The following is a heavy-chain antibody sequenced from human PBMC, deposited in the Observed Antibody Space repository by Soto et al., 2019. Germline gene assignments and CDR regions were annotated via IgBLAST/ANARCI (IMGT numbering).Heavy chain of an antibody. D-gene: IGHD3-3*01. V-gene: IGHV3-23*01. CDR3: AREPITIFGVANTYFDY. CDR1: GFTFSSYA. Sequence: GGSLRLSCAASGFTFSSYAMSWVRQAPGKGLEWVSAISGSGGSTYYADSVKGRFTISRDNSKNTLYLQMNSLRAEDTAVYYCAREPITIFGVANTYFDYWGQGTPVTVSS. J-gene: IGHJ4*02. CDR2: ISGSGGST.